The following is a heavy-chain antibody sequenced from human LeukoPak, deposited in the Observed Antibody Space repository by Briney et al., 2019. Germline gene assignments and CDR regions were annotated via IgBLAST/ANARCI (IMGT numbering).Heavy chain of an antibody. CDR1: GGSISRYY. CDR2: IYTSGST. J-gene: IGHJ5*02. CDR3: AREYYYGSGSYPWFDP. V-gene: IGHV4-4*07. D-gene: IGHD3-10*01. Sequence: KPSETLSLTCTVAGGSISRYYWSWIRQPAGKGLEWIGRIYTSGSTNYNPSLKSRVTMSVDTSKNQFSLKLSSVTAADTAVYYCAREYYYGSGSYPWFDPWGQGTLVTVSS.